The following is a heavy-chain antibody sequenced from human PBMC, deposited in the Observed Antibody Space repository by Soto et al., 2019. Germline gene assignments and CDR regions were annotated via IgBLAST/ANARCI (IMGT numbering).Heavy chain of an antibody. CDR2: IKYSGNT. J-gene: IGHJ4*02. CDR1: GDSVSSSNYY. CDR3: ATRYCTGISCPYFAF. Sequence: PSETLSLTCTVSGDSVSSSNYYWGWIRQPPGKGLEWIGSIKYSGNTYYNPSLKSRVTLFVDTSKNQFSLKLSSVTAADTAVYYCATRYCTGISCPYFAFWAQGTLVTVSS. V-gene: IGHV4-39*01. D-gene: IGHD2-8*02.